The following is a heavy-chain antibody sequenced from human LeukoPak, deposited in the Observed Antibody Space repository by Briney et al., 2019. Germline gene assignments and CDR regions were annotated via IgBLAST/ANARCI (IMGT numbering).Heavy chain of an antibody. D-gene: IGHD6-13*01. CDR2: IYYSGST. CDR3: ARLPYSSSWYRMDAFDI. J-gene: IGHJ3*02. Sequence: SETLSLTCTVSGGSISSSSYYWGWIRQPPGKGLEWIGSIYYSGSTYYNPSLKSRVTISVDTSKNQFSLKLSSVTAADTAVYYCARLPYSSSWYRMDAFDIWGQGTMVTVSS. V-gene: IGHV4-39*01. CDR1: GGSISSSSYY.